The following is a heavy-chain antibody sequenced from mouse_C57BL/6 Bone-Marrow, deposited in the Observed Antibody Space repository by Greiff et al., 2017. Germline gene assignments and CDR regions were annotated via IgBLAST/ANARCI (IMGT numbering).Heavy chain of an antibody. CDR2: IYPGSGTT. CDR1: GYSFTSYY. Sequence: QVQLQQSGPELVKPGASVKISCKASGYSFTSYYIHWVKQRPGQGLAWIGWIYPGSGTTKYNEKFKGKATLTADTSSSTAYMQLSSLTSEDSAVYYCASYYGSSYYFDYWGQGTTLTVSS. CDR3: ASYYGSSYYFDY. V-gene: IGHV1-66*01. J-gene: IGHJ2*01. D-gene: IGHD1-1*01.